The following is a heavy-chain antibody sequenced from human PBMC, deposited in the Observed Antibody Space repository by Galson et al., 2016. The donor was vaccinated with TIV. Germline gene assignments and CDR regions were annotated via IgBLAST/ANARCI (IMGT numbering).Heavy chain of an antibody. CDR3: ARATTAVIGIIMTLDS. Sequence: CAISGDSVSSNSAAWNWLRQSPSRGLEWLGRTFYRTKWYNDYAPSVKSRITINPDTSKNQFSLQLNSVTPEDTAVYYCARATTAVIGIIMTLDSWGQGTLVTVSS. CDR2: TFYRTKWYN. D-gene: IGHD3-16*01. V-gene: IGHV6-1*01. J-gene: IGHJ4*02. CDR1: GDSVSSNSAA.